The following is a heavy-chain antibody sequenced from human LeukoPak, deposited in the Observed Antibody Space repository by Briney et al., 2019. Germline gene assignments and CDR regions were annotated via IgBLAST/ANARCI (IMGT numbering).Heavy chain of an antibody. J-gene: IGHJ4*02. Sequence: GGSLRLSCAACGFTFSSYGMHWVRQAPGKGLEWVANIKQDGNEKYYADTVKGRFTISRDNGKNSLDLQMNSLRADDTAVYYCARDTLGEGEDANYAVYYFDYWSQGTVVTVSS. CDR1: GFTFSSYG. V-gene: IGHV3-7*01. CDR3: ARDTLGEGEDANYAVYYFDY. CDR2: IKQDGNEK. D-gene: IGHD4/OR15-4a*01.